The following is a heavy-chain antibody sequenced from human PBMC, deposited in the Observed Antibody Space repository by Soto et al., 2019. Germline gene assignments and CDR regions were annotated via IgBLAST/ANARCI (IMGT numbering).Heavy chain of an antibody. D-gene: IGHD3-22*01. CDR1: GYSISSGYY. V-gene: IGHV4-38-2*02. J-gene: IGHJ6*02. CDR3: ARDRGTYYYDSKEGGMDV. Sequence: PSETLSLTCAVSGYSISSGYYWGWIRQPPGKGLEWIGSIYHSGSTYYNPSLKSRVTISVDTSKNQFSLKLSSVTAADTAVYYCARDRGTYYYDSKEGGMDVWGQGTTVTVSS. CDR2: IYHSGST.